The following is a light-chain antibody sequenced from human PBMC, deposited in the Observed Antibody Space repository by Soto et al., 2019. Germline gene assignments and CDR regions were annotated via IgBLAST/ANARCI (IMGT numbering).Light chain of an antibody. CDR1: SGDIGGYNY. CDR3: SSSTTNIIPVV. CDR2: EVT. J-gene: IGLJ2*01. Sequence: QSVLTQPASVSGSPGQSITISCTGTSGDIGGYNYVSWYQQHPGKAPKLLISEVTNRPSWVSNRFSGSKSGNTASLTISGLQAEDEADYYCSSSTTNIIPVVFGGGTKVTVL. V-gene: IGLV2-14*01.